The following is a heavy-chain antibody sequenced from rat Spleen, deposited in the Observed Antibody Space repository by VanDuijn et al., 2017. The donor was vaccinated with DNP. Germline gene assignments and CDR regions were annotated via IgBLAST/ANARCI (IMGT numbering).Heavy chain of an antibody. Sequence: QVQLTESGPGLVQPSETLSLTCTVSGFSLTGYSVYWVRQPSGKGLEWMGRMRYDGDTSYSSSLTSRLSISRDTSKSQVFLKMNSLQTEDTATYYCAEEPGLGDAMDAWGQGTSVTVSS. V-gene: IGHV2-8*01. D-gene: IGHD1-4*01. J-gene: IGHJ4*01. CDR2: MRYDGDT. CDR1: GFSLTGYS. CDR3: AEEPGLGDAMDA.